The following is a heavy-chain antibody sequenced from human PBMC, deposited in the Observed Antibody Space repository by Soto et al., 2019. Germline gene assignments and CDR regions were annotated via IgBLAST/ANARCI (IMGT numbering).Heavy chain of an antibody. CDR1: GFTFSSYA. V-gene: IGHV3-23*01. CDR3: AFRYDYDSSGYYLY. CDR2: ISGSGGST. D-gene: IGHD3-22*01. J-gene: IGHJ4*02. Sequence: EVQLLESGGGLVQPGGSLRLSCAASGFTFSSYAMSWVRQAPGKGLEWVSAISGSGGSTYYADSVKGRFTISRDNSGNTLYLQMNSLRAEDTAVYYCAFRYDYDSSGYYLYWGQGTLVTVSS.